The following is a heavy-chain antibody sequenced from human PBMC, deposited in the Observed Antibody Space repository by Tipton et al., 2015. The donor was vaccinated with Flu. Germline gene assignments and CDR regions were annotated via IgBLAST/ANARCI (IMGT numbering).Heavy chain of an antibody. D-gene: IGHD3-9*01. J-gene: IGHJ4*02. CDR3: ATKYYNILTGYLYGDY. V-gene: IGHV4-34*01. CDR2: INHSGST. CDR1: GGSFSGYY. Sequence: TLSLTCAVNGGSFSGYYCSWIRQPPGKGLEWIGEINHSGSTNYNPSLKSRVTISVDTSKNQLSLKLGSVTAADTAAYYCATKYYNILTGYLYGDYWGQGTLVTVSS.